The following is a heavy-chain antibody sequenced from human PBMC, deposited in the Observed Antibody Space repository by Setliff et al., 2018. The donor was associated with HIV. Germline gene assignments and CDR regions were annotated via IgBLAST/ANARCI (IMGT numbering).Heavy chain of an antibody. CDR1: EFTFSTYA. V-gene: IGHV3-23*01. D-gene: IGHD6-13*01. CDR3: AKDRGSSRFYFDY. CDR2: IGSNGGST. Sequence: GGSLRLSCAASEFTFSTYAMSWVRQAPGKGLEWVSVIGSNGGSTYYADSVKGRFTVSRDNSKNTLYLQMNSLRAEDTAVYYCAKDRGSSRFYFDYWGQGTLVTSPQ. J-gene: IGHJ4*02.